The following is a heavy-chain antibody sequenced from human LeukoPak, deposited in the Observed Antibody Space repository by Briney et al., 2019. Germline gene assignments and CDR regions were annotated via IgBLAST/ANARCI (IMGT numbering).Heavy chain of an antibody. J-gene: IGHJ4*02. CDR1: GFIFDDYG. V-gene: IGHV3-20*04. CDR2: INRNGGST. CDR3: ARTPTLYSYGYNYFDY. D-gene: IGHD5-18*01. Sequence: PGGSLRLSCAASGFIFDDYGMSWVRQAPGKGLEWVSGINRNGGSTGYADSVKGRFTISRDNAKNSLYLQMNSLRAEDTALYYCARTPTLYSYGYNYFDYWGQGTLVTVSS.